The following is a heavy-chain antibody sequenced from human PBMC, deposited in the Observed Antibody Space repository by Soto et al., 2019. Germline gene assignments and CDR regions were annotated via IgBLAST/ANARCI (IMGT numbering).Heavy chain of an antibody. CDR3: ARGSSYFDY. CDR2: INHSGST. Sequence: SETLSLTCAVYGGSFSGYYWSWIRQPPGKGLEWIGEINHSGSTNYNPSLKSRVTISVDTSKNQFSLKLSSVTAADTAVYYCARGSSYFDYWGQGTLVTVSS. CDR1: GGSFSGYY. J-gene: IGHJ4*02. V-gene: IGHV4-34*01.